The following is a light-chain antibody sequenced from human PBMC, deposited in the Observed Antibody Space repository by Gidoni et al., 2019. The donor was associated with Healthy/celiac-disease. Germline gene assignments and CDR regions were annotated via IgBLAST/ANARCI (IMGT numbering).Light chain of an antibody. CDR3: MQALQTGT. CDR1: QSLLHSTGYIY. Sequence: DIVMTQSPLSLPVTPGEPASISCRSSQSLLHSTGYIYLDWYLQKPGQVPQLLIYLGSNRASGVPDRFSGRGSGTDFTLKISRVEAEDVGVYYCMQALQTGTFGQGTKLEIK. V-gene: IGKV2-28*01. J-gene: IGKJ2*01. CDR2: LGS.